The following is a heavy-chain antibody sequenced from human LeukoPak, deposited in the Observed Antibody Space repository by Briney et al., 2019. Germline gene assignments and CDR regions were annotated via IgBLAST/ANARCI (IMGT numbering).Heavy chain of an antibody. V-gene: IGHV5-51*01. J-gene: IGHJ4*02. CDR3: ARYYCSSTSCYGFDY. CDR1: GYSFTSYW. D-gene: IGHD2-2*01. CDR2: IYPGDSDT. Sequence: GGSLRLSRKGSGYSFTSYWIGWVRQMPGKGLEWMGIIYPGDSDTRYSPSFQGQVTISADKSISTAYLQWSSLKASDTAMYYCARYYCSSTSCYGFDYWGQGTLVTVSS.